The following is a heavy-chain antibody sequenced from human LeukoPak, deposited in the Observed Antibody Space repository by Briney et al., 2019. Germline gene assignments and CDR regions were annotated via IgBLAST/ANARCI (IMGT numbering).Heavy chain of an antibody. J-gene: IGHJ4*02. V-gene: IGHV3-23*01. Sequence: GGSLTLSCVASGFTFSTYTMNWIRQAPGKGLEWVSAISGSGGSTYYADSVKGRFTISRDNSKNTLYLQMNSLRAEDTAVYYCAKVGPYYDFWSGYFSDYWGQGTLVTVSS. CDR2: ISGSGGST. CDR3: AKVGPYYDFWSGYFSDY. D-gene: IGHD3-3*01. CDR1: GFTFSTYT.